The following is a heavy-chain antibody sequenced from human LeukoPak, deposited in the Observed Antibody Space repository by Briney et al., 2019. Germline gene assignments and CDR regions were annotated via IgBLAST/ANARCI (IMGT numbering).Heavy chain of an antibody. CDR3: VRDGSRDIPGITTSRYDY. V-gene: IGHV3-7*05. CDR1: ALSQCVHL. Sequence: GGSVPLLCCPSALSQCVHLEIGLRQAPGKGLEWVATIREDGSDKYYVDSVRGRFTISRDNADNSLYLQMNSLTAEDTALYYWVRDGSRDIPGITTSRYDYRGQGTLVTVSS. CDR2: IREDGSDK. J-gene: IGHJ4*02. D-gene: IGHD3-3*01.